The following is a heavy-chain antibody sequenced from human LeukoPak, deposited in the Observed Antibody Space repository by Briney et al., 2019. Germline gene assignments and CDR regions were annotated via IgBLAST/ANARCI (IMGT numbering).Heavy chain of an antibody. D-gene: IGHD1-14*01. Sequence: GASVKVSCKASGYTFTGYYIHWVRQAPGQGLEWMGGITPHNGSTNYAQKLQGGVTMTRDTSISTAYMELSRLRSDDTAVYYCARTKNRYPGWFDPWGQGTLVTVSS. CDR3: ARTKNRYPGWFDP. J-gene: IGHJ5*02. V-gene: IGHV1-2*02. CDR1: GYTFTGYY. CDR2: ITPHNGST.